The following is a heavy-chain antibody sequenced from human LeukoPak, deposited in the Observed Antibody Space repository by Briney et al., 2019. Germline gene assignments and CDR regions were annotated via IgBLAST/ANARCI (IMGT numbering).Heavy chain of an antibody. D-gene: IGHD6-19*01. Sequence: SQTLSLTCAISEDSVSSNGAAWNWIRQSPSRGLEWLGRTYYRSKWYNDYAVSVKSRITINPDTSKNQFSLQLNSVTPEDTAVYYCAGDIPSMLAVAGVFDPWGQGTLVTVSS. CDR2: TYYRSKWYN. CDR1: EDSVSSNGAA. CDR3: AGDIPSMLAVAGVFDP. V-gene: IGHV6-1*01. J-gene: IGHJ5*02.